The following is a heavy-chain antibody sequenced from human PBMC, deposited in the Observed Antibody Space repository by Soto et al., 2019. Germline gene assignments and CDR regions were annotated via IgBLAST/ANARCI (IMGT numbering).Heavy chain of an antibody. V-gene: IGHV1-69*01. Sequence: QVQLVQSGAEVKKPGSSVKVSCKASGGTFSSYAISWVRQAPGQGLEWMGGIIPIFGTANYAQKFQGRVTITADESTNTAYMEVSSLRSEDTAVYYCARVYNWNYVFDPWGQGTLVTVSS. CDR3: ARVYNWNYVFDP. CDR2: IIPIFGTA. D-gene: IGHD1-7*01. J-gene: IGHJ5*02. CDR1: GGTFSSYA.